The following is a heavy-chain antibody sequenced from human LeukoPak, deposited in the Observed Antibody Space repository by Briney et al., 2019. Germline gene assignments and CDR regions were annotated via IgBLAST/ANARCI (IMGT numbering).Heavy chain of an antibody. CDR2: IKQDASDK. Sequence: PGGSLRLSCAASGFTFTNYWMSWVRQAPGKGLEWVASIKQDASDKYYVDSVKGRFTISRDNAKNSLFLQMISLRAEDTALYYCVRDPVDNWGQGILVTVSS. V-gene: IGHV3-7*01. J-gene: IGHJ4*02. CDR3: VRDPVDN. CDR1: GFTFTNYW.